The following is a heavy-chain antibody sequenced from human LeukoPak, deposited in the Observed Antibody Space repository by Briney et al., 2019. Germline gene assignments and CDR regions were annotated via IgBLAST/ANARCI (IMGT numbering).Heavy chain of an antibody. Sequence: SETLSLTCTVSGGSISSYYWSWIRQPPGKGLEWIGYIYYSGSTNYNPSLKSRVTISVDTSKNQFSLKLSSVTAADTAVYYCARSPSYSSSWHQNAFDIWGQGTMVTVSS. V-gene: IGHV4-59*01. J-gene: IGHJ3*02. CDR1: GGSISSYY. CDR3: ARSPSYSSSWHQNAFDI. D-gene: IGHD6-13*01. CDR2: IYYSGST.